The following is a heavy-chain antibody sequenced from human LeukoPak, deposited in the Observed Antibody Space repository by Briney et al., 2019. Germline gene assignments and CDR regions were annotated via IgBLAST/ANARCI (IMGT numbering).Heavy chain of an antibody. D-gene: IGHD3-10*01. J-gene: IGHJ6*02. V-gene: IGHV3-9*01. Sequence: GGSLRVSCAASGFTFDDYAMHWVRQAPGNGLEWVSGISWNSGSIGYADSVKGRFTISRDNAKNSLYLQVNSLRAEDTALYYCAKDISTGSGSFYYYYGMDVWGQGTTVTVSS. CDR3: AKDISTGSGSFYYYYGMDV. CDR2: ISWNSGSI. CDR1: GFTFDDYA.